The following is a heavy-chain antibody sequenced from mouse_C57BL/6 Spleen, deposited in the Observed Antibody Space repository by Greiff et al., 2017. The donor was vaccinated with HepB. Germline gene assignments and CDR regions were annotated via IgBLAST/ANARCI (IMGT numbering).Heavy chain of an antibody. J-gene: IGHJ4*01. D-gene: IGHD2-3*01. V-gene: IGHV1-82*01. CDR1: GYAFSSSW. CDR3: ARESDGYYAMDY. CDR2: IYPGDGDT. Sequence: QVQLQQSGPELVKPGASVKISCKASGYAFSSSWMNWVKQRPGKCLEWIGRIYPGDGDTNYNGKFKGKATLTADKSSSTAYMQLSSLTSEDSAVYFCARESDGYYAMDYWGQGTSVTVSS.